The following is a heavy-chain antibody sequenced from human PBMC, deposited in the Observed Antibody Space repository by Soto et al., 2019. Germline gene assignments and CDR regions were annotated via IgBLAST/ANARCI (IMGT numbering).Heavy chain of an antibody. V-gene: IGHV4-39*01. Sequence: PSETLSLTCTVSGGSISSSSYYWGWIRQPPGKGLEWIGSIYYSGSTYYNPSLKSRVTISVDTSKNQFSLKLSSVTAADTAVYYCARWVAAAGTCFDYWGQGTLVTVSS. D-gene: IGHD6-13*01. CDR1: GGSISSSSYY. J-gene: IGHJ4*02. CDR2: IYYSGST. CDR3: ARWVAAAGTCFDY.